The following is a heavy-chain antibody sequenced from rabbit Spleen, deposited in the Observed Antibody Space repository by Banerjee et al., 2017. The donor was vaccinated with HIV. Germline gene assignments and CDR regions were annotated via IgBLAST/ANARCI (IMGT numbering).Heavy chain of an antibody. Sequence: QEQLVESGGDLVKPEGSLTLTCTASGFSFSDRDVMCWVRQAPGKGLEWIACIDAGSSDSSHYARWAKGRFTISKTSSTTVALQMTSLTAADTATYFCARDLVAVIGWNFNLWGPGTLVTVS. J-gene: IGHJ4*01. V-gene: IGHV1S45*01. D-gene: IGHD1-1*01. CDR3: ARDLVAVIGWNFNL. CDR2: IDAGSSDSS. CDR1: GFSFSDRDV.